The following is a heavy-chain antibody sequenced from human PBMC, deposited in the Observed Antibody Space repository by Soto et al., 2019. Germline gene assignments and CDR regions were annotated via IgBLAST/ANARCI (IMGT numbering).Heavy chain of an antibody. V-gene: IGHV1-3*01. D-gene: IGHD6-13*01. Sequence: ASVKVSCKASGYTFTGYAMHWVRQAPGQRLEWMGWMNAGNGNTKYSQKCQGRVTITRATSASTPYMELSSLRSEDTAVYSCPRGDSSSWYSLDYWGQGTLVTGSS. CDR1: GYTFTGYA. CDR3: PRGDSSSWYSLDY. CDR2: MNAGNGNT. J-gene: IGHJ4*02.